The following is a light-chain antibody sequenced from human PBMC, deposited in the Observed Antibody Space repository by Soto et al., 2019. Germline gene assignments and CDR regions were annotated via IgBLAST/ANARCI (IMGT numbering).Light chain of an antibody. CDR1: SSNIGSNT. CDR2: SNN. V-gene: IGLV1-44*01. CDR3: AASDDSLNGDVV. Sequence: QSVLTQPPSASGTPGQRVTISCSGSSSNIGSNTVNWYQQLPGTAPKLLIYSNNQRPSGVPDRFSGSKSGTSASLAISGLKSEDVVEECCAASDDSLNGDVVFGRGTKLTVL. J-gene: IGLJ2*01.